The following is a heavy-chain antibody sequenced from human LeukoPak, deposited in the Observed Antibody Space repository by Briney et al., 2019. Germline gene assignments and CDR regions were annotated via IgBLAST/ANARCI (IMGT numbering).Heavy chain of an antibody. CDR3: AKDSVRRRHYYYYYMDV. CDR1: GFTFSSYG. V-gene: IGHV3-30*18. J-gene: IGHJ6*03. CDR2: ISYDGSNK. Sequence: GGSLRLSCAASGFTFSSYGMHWVRQAPGKGLEWVAVISYDGSNKYYADSVKGRFTISRDNSKNTLYLQMNSLRAEDTALYYCAKDSVRRRHYYYYYMDVWGKGTTVTISS.